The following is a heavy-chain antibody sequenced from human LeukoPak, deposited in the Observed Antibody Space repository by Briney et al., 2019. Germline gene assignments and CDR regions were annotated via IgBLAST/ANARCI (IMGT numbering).Heavy chain of an antibody. Sequence: GGSLRLSCAASGFTFSSYAMSWVRQAPGKGLEWVSAISGSGGSTYYADSVKGRFTISRDNSKNTLYLQMNSLRAEDTAVYYCAKSYRGSLAHDAFDTWGQGTMVTVSS. V-gene: IGHV3-23*01. CDR3: AKSYRGSLAHDAFDT. CDR2: ISGSGGST. CDR1: GFTFSSYA. D-gene: IGHD1-26*01. J-gene: IGHJ3*02.